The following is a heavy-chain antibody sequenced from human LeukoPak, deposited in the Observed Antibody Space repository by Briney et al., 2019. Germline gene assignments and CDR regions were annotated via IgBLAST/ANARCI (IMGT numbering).Heavy chain of an antibody. V-gene: IGHV4-39*07. CDR1: GGSISSSSYY. CDR3: ARDFSSSSTVYYYYYMDV. D-gene: IGHD6-6*01. J-gene: IGHJ6*03. Sequence: SETLSLTCTVSGGSISSSSYYWGWIRQPPGKGLEWIGRIYYSGTTYYNPSLKGRVTISLDTSKNQFSLKLSSVTAADTAIYYCARDFSSSSTVYYYYYMDVWGKGTTVTVSS. CDR2: IYYSGTT.